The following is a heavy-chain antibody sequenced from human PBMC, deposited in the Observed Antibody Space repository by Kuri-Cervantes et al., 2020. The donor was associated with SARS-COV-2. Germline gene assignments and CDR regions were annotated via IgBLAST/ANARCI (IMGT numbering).Heavy chain of an antibody. Sequence: GGSLRLSCVASGFTFSNYAMNWVRQAPGKGLEWVSSISGSGASTYYADSVKGRFTIPRDNSKNTLYLQMNSLGAEDTAVYYCAKDQNSGSYSDAFDIWGQGTMVTVSS. J-gene: IGHJ3*02. V-gene: IGHV3-23*01. CDR1: GFTFSNYA. CDR3: AKDQNSGSYSDAFDI. CDR2: ISGSGAST. D-gene: IGHD1-26*01.